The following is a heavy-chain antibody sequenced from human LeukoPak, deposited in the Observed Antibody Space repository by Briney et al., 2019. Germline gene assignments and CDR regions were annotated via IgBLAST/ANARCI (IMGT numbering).Heavy chain of an antibody. CDR2: IYYSGST. CDR1: GGSISSYY. Sequence: SETLSLTCTVSGGSISSYYWSWIRQPPGKGLEWIGYIYYSGSTNYNPSLRSRVTISVDTSKNQFSLKLSSVTAADTAVYYCARKDGYNSYYFDYWGQGTLVTVSS. V-gene: IGHV4-59*08. D-gene: IGHD5-24*01. J-gene: IGHJ4*02. CDR3: ARKDGYNSYYFDY.